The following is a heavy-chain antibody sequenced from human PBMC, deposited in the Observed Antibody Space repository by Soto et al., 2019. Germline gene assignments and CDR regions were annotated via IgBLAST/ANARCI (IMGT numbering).Heavy chain of an antibody. CDR3: ARALALTSVGGL. V-gene: IGHV4-34*01. CDR2: INHSGST. D-gene: IGHD3-3*01. J-gene: IGHJ4*02. CDR1: GGSFSGYY. Sequence: LSLTCAVYGGSFSGYYWSWIRQPPGKGLEWIGEINHSGSTNYNPSLKSRVTISVDTSKNQFSLKLSSVTAADTAVYYCARALALTSVGGLWGQGTLVTVSS.